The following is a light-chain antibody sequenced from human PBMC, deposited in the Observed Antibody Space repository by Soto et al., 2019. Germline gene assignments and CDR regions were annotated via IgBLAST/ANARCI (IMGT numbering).Light chain of an antibody. Sequence: EIVLTQSAGTLSLSPGARATLSCRASQSGSSSHLAWYQQKPVQAPMLLIYGASSSATGIPDRFSGSGSWRDFTLTISRLEPDYFAVYYCQQYGSSPTWTCGQGTNVEI. J-gene: IGKJ1*01. CDR2: GAS. CDR1: QSGSSSH. CDR3: QQYGSSPTWT. V-gene: IGKV3-20*01.